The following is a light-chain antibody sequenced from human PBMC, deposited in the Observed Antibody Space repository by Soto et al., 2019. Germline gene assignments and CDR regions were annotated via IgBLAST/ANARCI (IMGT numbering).Light chain of an antibody. V-gene: IGLV1-40*01. J-gene: IGLJ1*01. CDR2: GDS. Sequence: QSVLTQPPSVSGAPGQRVTISCTGSRANIGAGYDVHWYQQLPGTAPKLLIYGDSNRPSGVPDRFSGSKSGTSASLAITGLQAEYEADYYCQSYDSSLSGFYVFGTGTQLTVL. CDR3: QSYDSSLSGFYV. CDR1: RANIGAGYD.